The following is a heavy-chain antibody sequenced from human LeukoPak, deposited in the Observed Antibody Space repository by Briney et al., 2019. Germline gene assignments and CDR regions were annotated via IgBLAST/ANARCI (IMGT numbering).Heavy chain of an antibody. CDR2: INPNSGGT. V-gene: IGHV1-2*02. Sequence: ASVKVSCKASGYTFTGYYMHWVRQAPGQGLEWMGWINPNSGGTNYAQKFQGRVTRTRDTSISTAYMELSRLRSDDTAVYYCARDQGYYDSSGYYCWGQGTLVTVSS. CDR3: ARDQGYYDSSGYYC. CDR1: GYTFTGYY. D-gene: IGHD3-22*01. J-gene: IGHJ4*02.